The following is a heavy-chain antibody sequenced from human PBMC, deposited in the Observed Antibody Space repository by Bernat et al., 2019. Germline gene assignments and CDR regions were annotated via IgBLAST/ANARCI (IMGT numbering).Heavy chain of an antibody. CDR1: GFTFSRYE. CDR3: ARDSGGWVYFDY. V-gene: IGHV3-48*03. D-gene: IGHD6-19*01. J-gene: IGHJ4*02. CDR2: ISSNCSTI. Sequence: EVQLVESGGGLVQPGGSLRLPCAASGFTFSRYEMNWVRQAPGKGLEWVSYISSNCSTIYYADSVQCRCTISRDNAKNSLYLHMNSLRAEDTAVYYCARDSGGWVYFDYWGQGTLVTVSS.